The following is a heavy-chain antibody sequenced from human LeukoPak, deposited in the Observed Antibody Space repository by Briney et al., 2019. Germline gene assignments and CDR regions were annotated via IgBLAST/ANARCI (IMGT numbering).Heavy chain of an antibody. CDR2: ISYEGSTK. Sequence: GGSLRLSCAASGFTFSSYGMHWVRQAPGKGLEGVAVISYEGSTKHYADSVNGRFTISIDNYKNTLYPQMNSLRAEGTAVYYCAKDVTVATISNDFDYWGQGTLVTVSS. V-gene: IGHV3-30*18. CDR1: GFTFSSYG. CDR3: AKDVTVATISNDFDY. D-gene: IGHD5-12*01. J-gene: IGHJ4*02.